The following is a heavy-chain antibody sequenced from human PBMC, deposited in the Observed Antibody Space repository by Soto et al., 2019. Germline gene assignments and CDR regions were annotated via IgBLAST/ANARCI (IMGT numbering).Heavy chain of an antibody. Sequence: GALIVSCAAAGFTFGDDCGRWVRQARGKGLEWVAVISYDGSNKYYADSVKGRFTISRDNSKNTLYLQMNSLRAEDTAVYYCARDALYYYDSSAYYSAYRGQGTLVPVSS. CDR2: ISYDGSNK. CDR1: GFTFGDDC. J-gene: IGHJ4*02. V-gene: IGHV3-30-3*01. D-gene: IGHD3-22*01. CDR3: ARDALYYYDSSAYYSAY.